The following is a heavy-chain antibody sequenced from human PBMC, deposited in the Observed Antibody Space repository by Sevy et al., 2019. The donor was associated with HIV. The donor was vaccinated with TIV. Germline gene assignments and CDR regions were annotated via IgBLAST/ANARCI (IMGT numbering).Heavy chain of an antibody. CDR2: IYSGGNT. V-gene: IGHV3-53*01. CDR3: ASDLGVDYYGMDV. J-gene: IGHJ6*02. D-gene: IGHD2-21*01. Sequence: GGSLRLSCAVSGFIVSSNYMIWVRQAPGKGLEWVSIIYSGGNTYYADSVKGRFTISRDISKNTLYLQMNSRGAEDTAVYYCASDLGVDYYGMDVWGQGTTVTVSS. CDR1: GFIVSSNY.